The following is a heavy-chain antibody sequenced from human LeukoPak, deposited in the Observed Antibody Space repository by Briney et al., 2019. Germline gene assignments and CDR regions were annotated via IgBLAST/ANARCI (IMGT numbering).Heavy chain of an antibody. J-gene: IGHJ4*02. D-gene: IGHD3-16*01. V-gene: IGHV4-59*01. CDR3: ARAVITFGGAVAKGFDC. CDR2: IYYSGST. CDR1: GGSISSYY. Sequence: PSETLSLTCTVSGGSISSYYWSWIRQPPGKGLEWIGYIYYSGSTDYNPSLKSRVTMSLDTSKNQFSLNLSSVTAADTALYYCARAVITFGGAVAKGFDCWGQGTLVTVSS.